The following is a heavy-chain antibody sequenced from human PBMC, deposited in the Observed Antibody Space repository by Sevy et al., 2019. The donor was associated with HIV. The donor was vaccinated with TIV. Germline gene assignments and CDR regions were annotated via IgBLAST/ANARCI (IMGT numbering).Heavy chain of an antibody. V-gene: IGHV3-30*18. CDR1: GFIIDEYG. J-gene: IGHJ6*02. Sequence: GGSLRLSCVASGFIIDEYGMHWVRQAPGKRLEWVALISHDGGKQYYADSVRGRFTISRDNSKNTLYLQMNTLRRDDTAAYFCTKDPPVYGDFPYGMDVWGQGTTVTVSS. D-gene: IGHD4-17*01. CDR3: TKDPPVYGDFPYGMDV. CDR2: ISHDGGKQ.